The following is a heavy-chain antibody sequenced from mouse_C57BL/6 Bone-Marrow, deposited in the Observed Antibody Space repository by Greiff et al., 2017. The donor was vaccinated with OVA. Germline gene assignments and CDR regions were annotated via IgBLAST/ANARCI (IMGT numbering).Heavy chain of an antibody. CDR1: GFTFTDYY. J-gene: IGHJ4*01. V-gene: IGHV1-36*01. D-gene: IGHD1-1*01. CDR2: VYPYNGGP. Sequence: EVKLMESGPVLVKPGPSVKISCKASGFTFTDYYLHWVKQSHGKSLEWIGLVYPYNGGPSYNQKFKGKATLTVDTSSSTAYMELNSLTSEDSAVYYCARGTTVVATGDYAMDYWGQGTSVTVSS. CDR3: ARGTTVVATGDYAMDY.